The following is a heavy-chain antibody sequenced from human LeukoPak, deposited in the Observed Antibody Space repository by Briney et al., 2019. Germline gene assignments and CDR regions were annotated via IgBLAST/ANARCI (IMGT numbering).Heavy chain of an antibody. CDR2: ISSSSSYI. Sequence: GGSLRLSCAASGFTFSSYSMNWVRQAPGKGLEWVSSISSSSSYIYYADSVKGRFTISRDNAKNSLYLQMNSLRAEDTAVYYCARSIAMIVVGLDAFDIWGQGTMVTVSS. CDR1: GFTFSSYS. D-gene: IGHD3-22*01. CDR3: ARSIAMIVVGLDAFDI. J-gene: IGHJ3*02. V-gene: IGHV3-21*01.